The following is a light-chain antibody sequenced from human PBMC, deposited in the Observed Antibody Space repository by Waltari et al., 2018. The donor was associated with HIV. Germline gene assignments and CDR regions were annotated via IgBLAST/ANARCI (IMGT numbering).Light chain of an antibody. Sequence: SALTQPRSVYGSPGQSVTISCTGTSSDVGGFNYVSWYQQHPGKAPKLVIYDVSKRPSGVPDRFSGSKSANTASLTISGLQAEDEADYYCCSYAGSYTYVFGTGTKVTVL. CDR3: CSYAGSYTYV. CDR2: DVS. V-gene: IGLV2-11*01. J-gene: IGLJ1*01. CDR1: SSDVGGFNY.